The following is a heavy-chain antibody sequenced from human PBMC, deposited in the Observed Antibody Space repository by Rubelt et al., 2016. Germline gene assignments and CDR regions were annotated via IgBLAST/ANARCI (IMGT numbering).Heavy chain of an antibody. D-gene: IGHD2-15*01. CDR3: ARREGYCSGGTCYFDY. J-gene: IGHJ4*02. CDR2: ISSGSTYI. V-gene: IGHV3-21*01. Sequence: GEGLEWVSSISSGSTYIYHADSVKGRFTISRDNAKNSLYLQMNSLRAEDTAVYYCARREGYCSGGTCYFDYWGQGTLVTVSS.